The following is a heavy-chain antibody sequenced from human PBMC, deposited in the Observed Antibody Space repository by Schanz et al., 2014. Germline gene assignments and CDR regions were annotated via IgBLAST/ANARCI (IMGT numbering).Heavy chain of an antibody. CDR2: VYSGSST. Sequence: EVQLVESGGGLIQPGGSLRLSCAASGFTVSSHYMSWVRQAPGKGREWVSVVYSGSSTYYADSVKGRFTISRDHSKNTLYLPMTSLRAADTAVYYCARAASAYGDYPGRRSWYLDLWGRGTLVTVSS. J-gene: IGHJ2*01. V-gene: IGHV3-53*01. CDR3: ARAASAYGDYPGRRSWYLDL. CDR1: GFTVSSHY. D-gene: IGHD4-17*01.